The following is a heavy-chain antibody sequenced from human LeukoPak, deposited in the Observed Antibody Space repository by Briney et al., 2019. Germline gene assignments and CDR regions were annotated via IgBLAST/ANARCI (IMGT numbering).Heavy chain of an antibody. V-gene: IGHV5-51*01. J-gene: IGHJ4*02. Sequence: GESLQISCQGSGYSFTSYWIGWVRQMPGKGLEWMGIIYPGDSDTRCSPSFQGQVTISADKSISTAYLQWSSLKASDTAMYYCARPLAAAAGGGDYWGQGTLVTVSS. CDR3: ARPLAAAAGGGDY. D-gene: IGHD6-13*01. CDR1: GYSFTSYW. CDR2: IYPGDSDT.